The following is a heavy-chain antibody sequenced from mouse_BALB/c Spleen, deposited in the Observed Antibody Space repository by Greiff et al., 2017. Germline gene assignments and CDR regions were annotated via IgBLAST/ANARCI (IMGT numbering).Heavy chain of an antibody. CDR3: AREFDY. Sequence: EVQRVESGGGLVKPGGSLKLSCAASGFTFSDYYMYWVRQTPEKRLEWVATISDGGSYTYYPDSVKGRFTISRDNAKNNLYLQMSSLKSEDTAMYYCAREFDYWGQGTTLTVSS. CDR2: ISDGGSYT. V-gene: IGHV5-4*02. J-gene: IGHJ2*01. CDR1: GFTFSDYY.